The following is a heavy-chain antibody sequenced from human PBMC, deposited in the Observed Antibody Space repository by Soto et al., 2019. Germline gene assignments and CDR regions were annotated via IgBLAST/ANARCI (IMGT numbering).Heavy chain of an antibody. V-gene: IGHV1-69*01. CDR3: ASGPRRWYPSIFAS. CDR2: IIPYYNTL. CDR1: EGTFNSYA. J-gene: IGHJ4*02. D-gene: IGHD6-13*01. Sequence: QAQVVQSGAEVRKPGSSVKLSCKASEGTFNSYAIAWVRQAPGQGLEWMGGIIPYYNTLNYAQKFQDRVTIPADDSTRTVYIGLSSLRSDDTAVYFCASGPRRWYPSIFASWAQGTLVTVSS.